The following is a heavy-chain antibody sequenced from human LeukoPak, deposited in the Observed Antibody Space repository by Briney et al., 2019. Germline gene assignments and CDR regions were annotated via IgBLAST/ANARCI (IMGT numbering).Heavy chain of an antibody. J-gene: IGHJ3*02. D-gene: IGHD7-27*01. V-gene: IGHV4-59*12. Sequence: SGTLSLTCSVSGDSISGFYWSWIRQPPGKGLEWIGYIYYSGSTNYNPSLKSRVTISVDTSKNQFSLKLSSVTAADTAVYYCATNWGRGREFAFDIWGQGTMVTVSS. CDR1: GDSISGFY. CDR3: ATNWGRGREFAFDI. CDR2: IYYSGST.